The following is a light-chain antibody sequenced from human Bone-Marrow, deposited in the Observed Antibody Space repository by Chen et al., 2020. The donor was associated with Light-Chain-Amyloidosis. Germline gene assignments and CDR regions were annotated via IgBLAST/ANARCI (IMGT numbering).Light chain of an antibody. CDR3: QSADSSGTYEVI. J-gene: IGLJ2*01. CDR2: RDT. Sequence: SSELTQPPSVAVSPGQTARITCSGDDLPKKYAYCYQQKPGQAPVLVIHRDTERPSGISERFSGSSSGTTATLTISGVQAEDEADYHCQSADSSGTYEVIFGGGTKLTVL. CDR1: DLPKKY. V-gene: IGLV3-25*03.